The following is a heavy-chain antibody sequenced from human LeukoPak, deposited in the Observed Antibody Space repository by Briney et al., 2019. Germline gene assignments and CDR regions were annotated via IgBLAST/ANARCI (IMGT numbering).Heavy chain of an antibody. CDR2: ISFSSSTI. CDR3: ARDPTHESSGYPFDY. V-gene: IGHV3-48*01. CDR1: GFTFSSYS. J-gene: IGHJ4*02. D-gene: IGHD3-22*01. Sequence: GGSLRLSCSASGFTFSSYSMNWVRQAPGKGLEWVSYISFSSSTIYYADSVKGRFTISRDNAKNSLYLQMTSLRAEDTALYYCARDPTHESSGYPFDYWGQGTLVTVSS.